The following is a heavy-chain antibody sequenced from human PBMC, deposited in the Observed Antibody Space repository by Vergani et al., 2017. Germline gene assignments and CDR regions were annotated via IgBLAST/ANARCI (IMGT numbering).Heavy chain of an antibody. V-gene: IGHV2-5*02. CDR1: GFSPSTSGVG. J-gene: IGHJ4*02. CDR3: AHSRETAHFDY. CDR2: SYWDDYK. Sequence: QITLKESGPTLVKPTQTLTLTCTFSGFSPSTSGVGVGWIRQPPGKALEWLAASYWDDYKRYSPSLKSRLTITKDTPKNQVVLTMTNMDPVDTATYYCAHSRETAHFDYWGQGTLVTVSS. D-gene: IGHD1-14*01.